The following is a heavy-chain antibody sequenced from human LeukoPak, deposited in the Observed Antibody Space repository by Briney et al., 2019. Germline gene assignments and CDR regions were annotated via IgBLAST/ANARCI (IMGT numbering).Heavy chain of an antibody. CDR3: AKKDDSGGWVYLDY. CDR2: ISGSDGST. D-gene: IGHD6-19*01. J-gene: IGHJ4*02. V-gene: IGHV3-23*01. Sequence: PGGPLRLSCAASGFTFSTYAMSWVRQAPGKGLEWVSTISGSDGSTYYAESVKGRSTISRDNSKNTLYLQMNSLRAEDTAVYYCAKKDDSGGWVYLDYWGQGTLVTVSS. CDR1: GFTFSTYA.